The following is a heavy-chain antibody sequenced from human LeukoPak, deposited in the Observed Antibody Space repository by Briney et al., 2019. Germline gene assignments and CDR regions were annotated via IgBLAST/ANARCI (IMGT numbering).Heavy chain of an antibody. CDR2: IIPILGIA. J-gene: IGHJ3*02. D-gene: IGHD6-19*01. Sequence: GASVKVSCKASGGTFSSYTISCVRQAPGQGLEWMGRIIPILGIANYAQKFQGRVTITTDESTSTAYMELSSLRSGDTAVYYCARSEYSSGWVLGEVDAFDIWGQGTMVTVSS. CDR3: ARSEYSSGWVLGEVDAFDI. CDR1: GGTFSSYT. V-gene: IGHV1-69*02.